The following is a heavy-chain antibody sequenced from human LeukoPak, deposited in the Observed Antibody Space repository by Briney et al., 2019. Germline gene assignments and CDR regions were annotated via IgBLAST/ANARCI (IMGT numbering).Heavy chain of an antibody. V-gene: IGHV4-34*01. Sequence: SETLSLTCAVYGGSFSAYYWSWIRQPPGKGLEWIEEINHSGSTNYNPSLKSRVAISLDTSTNQFSLKLDSVTAADTAVYFCARTGDTSGYYYYYDYWGPGTLVTVSS. D-gene: IGHD3-22*01. CDR3: ARTGDTSGYYYYYDY. CDR2: INHSGST. J-gene: IGHJ4*02. CDR1: GGSFSAYY.